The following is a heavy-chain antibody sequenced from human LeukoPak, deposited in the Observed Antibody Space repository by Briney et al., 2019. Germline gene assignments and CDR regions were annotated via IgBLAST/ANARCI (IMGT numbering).Heavy chain of an antibody. CDR3: AREQTNSGITGT. CDR2: IYYSGST. D-gene: IGHD1-7*01. CDR1: GGSISSGSYY. V-gene: IGHV4-61*09. J-gene: IGHJ4*02. Sequence: SQALSLTCTVSGGSISSGSYYWSWIRQPAGKGLEWIGYIYYSGSTNYNPSLKSRVTISVDTSKNQFSLKLSSVTAADTAVYYCAREQTNSGITGTWGQGTLVTVSS.